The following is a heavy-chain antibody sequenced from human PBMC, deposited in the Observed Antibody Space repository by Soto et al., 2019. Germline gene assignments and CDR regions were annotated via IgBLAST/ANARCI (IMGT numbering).Heavy chain of an antibody. CDR3: ARRHLAVAVSPWFDP. CDR1: GLSITDSETG. CDR2: IDSSGEK. Sequence: QVTLKESGPVLVNPTETLTLRCTVSGLSITDSETGVSWIRQPPGQPLEWLAHIDSSGEKSYRTFLKSRLAISKDTSKSQIVLTMTNMDPADTATYYCARRHLAVAVSPWFDPWGQGIPVTVSS. J-gene: IGHJ5*02. V-gene: IGHV2-26*01. D-gene: IGHD6-19*01.